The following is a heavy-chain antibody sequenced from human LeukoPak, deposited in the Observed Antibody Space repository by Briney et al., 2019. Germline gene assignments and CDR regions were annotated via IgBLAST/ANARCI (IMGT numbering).Heavy chain of an antibody. V-gene: IGHV1-2*02. CDR1: GYTFTGYY. Sequence: ASVKVSCKASGYTFTGYYMHWVRQAPGQGLEWMGWIDPNSGGTNYAQKFQGRVTMTRDTSISTAYMVLNRLRSDDTAVYYCASWLRGVIGAFDIWGQGTMVTVSS. D-gene: IGHD3-10*01. J-gene: IGHJ3*02. CDR2: IDPNSGGT. CDR3: ASWLRGVIGAFDI.